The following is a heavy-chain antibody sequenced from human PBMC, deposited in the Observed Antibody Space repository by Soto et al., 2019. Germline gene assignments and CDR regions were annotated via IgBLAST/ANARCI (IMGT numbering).Heavy chain of an antibody. CDR3: ARRSHTNWPAY. Sequence: SETLSLTXAVSGGSISSGGYSWSWIRQPPGKGLEWIGYMYHSGSTYYNPSLKSRVTISVDTSKNQFSLKVNSVTVADTAVYYCARRSHTNWPAYWGHGTQVTVSS. J-gene: IGHJ4*01. V-gene: IGHV4-30-2*03. CDR1: GGSISSGGYS. CDR2: MYHSGST. D-gene: IGHD2-8*01.